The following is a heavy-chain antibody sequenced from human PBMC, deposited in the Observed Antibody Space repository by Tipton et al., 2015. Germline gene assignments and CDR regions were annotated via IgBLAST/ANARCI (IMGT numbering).Heavy chain of an antibody. Sequence: TLSLTCTVSGGPVSSHNYYWSWIRQPPGTGLEWIGYISYSDTTHYNPSLKSRITISLNTSKNQSSLKMSSVTAADTAVYFCARDLEHGMDVWGQGTTVTVS. CDR3: ARDLEHGMDV. CDR2: ISYSDTT. V-gene: IGHV4-61*01. J-gene: IGHJ6*02. CDR1: GGPVSSHNYY.